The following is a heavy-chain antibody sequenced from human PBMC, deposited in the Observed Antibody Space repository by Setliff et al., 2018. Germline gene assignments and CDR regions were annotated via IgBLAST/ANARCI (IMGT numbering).Heavy chain of an antibody. J-gene: IGHJ4*02. Sequence: PGGSLRLSCVDSGFTFSNYTMSWVRQAPGKGPEWVSTISGSGDSTYYADAMRGRFTISRDNSKNSLYLQAKGLRAEDTAVYYCVKDGVGPTYTYFFDYWGQGSQVTVSS. CDR3: VKDGVGPTYTYFFDY. CDR2: ISGSGDST. V-gene: IGHV3-23*01. D-gene: IGHD1-26*01. CDR1: GFTFSNYT.